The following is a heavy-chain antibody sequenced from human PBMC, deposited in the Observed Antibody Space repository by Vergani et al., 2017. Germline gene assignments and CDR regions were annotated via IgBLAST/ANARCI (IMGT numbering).Heavy chain of an antibody. V-gene: IGHV1-2*06. CDR1: GYTFTDYY. Sequence: QVQLVQSGAEVKQPGSSVKVSCKASGYTFTDYYMNWVRQAPGQGREWMGRINPNSGGTNYAQKVQGRVTMTRDTSISTAYMEVSRLRSDDTAVYYCATIDAVDIWGQGTMVTVSS. CDR3: ATIDAVDI. CDR2: INPNSGGT. J-gene: IGHJ3*02.